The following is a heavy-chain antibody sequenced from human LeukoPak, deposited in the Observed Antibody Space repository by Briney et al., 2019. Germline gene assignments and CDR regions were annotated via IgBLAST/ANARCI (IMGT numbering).Heavy chain of an antibody. V-gene: IGHV3-23*01. Sequence: PGGSLRLSCAASGFTFSPNAMTWVRHAPGKGLGWGLSIIGAANTLYYADSVKGRFTISRDNSKNTLYLQMNSLRADDTAVYYCAKQGSDSSAKYHDYWGHGTLVTVSS. CDR3: AKQGSDSSAKYHDY. J-gene: IGHJ4*01. CDR1: GFTFSPNA. CDR2: IIGAANTL. D-gene: IGHD2-2*01.